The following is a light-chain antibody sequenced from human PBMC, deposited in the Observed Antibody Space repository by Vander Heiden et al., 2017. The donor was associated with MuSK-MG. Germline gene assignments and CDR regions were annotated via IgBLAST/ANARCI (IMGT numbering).Light chain of an antibody. CDR3: QQYDNLPSIT. V-gene: IGKV1-33*01. CDR2: DAS. CDR1: QDISNY. Sequence: DIQMTQSPSSLSASVGDRVTITCQASQDISNYLNWYQQKPGKAPKLLIYDASNLGTGVPSRFSRSGSWTDFTFPISSLQPEDIATDYCQQYDNLPSITFGQGTQLEIK. J-gene: IGKJ5*01.